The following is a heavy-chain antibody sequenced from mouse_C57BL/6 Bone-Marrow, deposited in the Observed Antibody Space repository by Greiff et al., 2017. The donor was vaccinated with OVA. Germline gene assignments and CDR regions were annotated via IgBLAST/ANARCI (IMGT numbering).Heavy chain of an antibody. CDR3: ARSFDGYYLGFAY. CDR1: GYTFTNYW. CDR2: IYPGGGYT. Sequence: VQGVESGAELVRPGTSVKMSCKASGYTFTNYWIGWAKQRPGHGLEWIGDIYPGGGYTNYNEKFKGKATLTADKSSSTAYMQFSSLTSEDSAIYYCARSFDGYYLGFAYWGQGTLVTVSA. J-gene: IGHJ3*01. D-gene: IGHD2-3*01. V-gene: IGHV1-63*01.